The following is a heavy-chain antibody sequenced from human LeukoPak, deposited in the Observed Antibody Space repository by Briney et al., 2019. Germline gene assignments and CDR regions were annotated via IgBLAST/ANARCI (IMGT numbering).Heavy chain of an antibody. V-gene: IGHV1-2*02. J-gene: IGHJ4*02. Sequence: ASVKVSCKASGYTFTDYSMHWVRQAPGQGLEWMGWINPNSGDTDYAQKFQGRVTMTWDTSISTAYLEVSRLTSDDTAVYFCARDAIAAAGAGAWGQGTLVTVSS. CDR3: ARDAIAAAGAGA. CDR1: GYTFTDYS. D-gene: IGHD6-13*01. CDR2: INPNSGDT.